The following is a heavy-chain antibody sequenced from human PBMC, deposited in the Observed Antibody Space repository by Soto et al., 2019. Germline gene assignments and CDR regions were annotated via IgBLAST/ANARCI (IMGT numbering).Heavy chain of an antibody. CDR3: AREDGIAGETSAFDY. CDR1: GFMFITYV. D-gene: IGHD1-26*01. CDR2: INGRSNYK. V-gene: IGHV3-21*01. Sequence: GGSLRLSWATSGFMFITYVMNWVRQAPGKGLDCVSSINGRSNYKYYANSVRGRFTISRDNAKNSLFLQMSSLTAEDTAVYYCAREDGIAGETSAFDYWGHGKLVTVSS. J-gene: IGHJ4*01.